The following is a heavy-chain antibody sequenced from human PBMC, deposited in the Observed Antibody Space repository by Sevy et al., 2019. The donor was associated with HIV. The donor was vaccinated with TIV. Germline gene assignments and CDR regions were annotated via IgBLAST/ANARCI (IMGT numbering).Heavy chain of an antibody. Sequence: ASVKVSCKASGYTFITYYVHWVRQAPGQGLEWMGLIDPSGSTRYAQKFQGRVSMTGDTSTTTVYMELSSLTSEDTAVYYCARDRDLSGSYLEYYYYAMDVWGQGPRSPSP. V-gene: IGHV1-46*01. D-gene: IGHD1-26*01. J-gene: IGHJ6*02. CDR3: ARDRDLSGSYLEYYYYAMDV. CDR1: GYTFITYY. CDR2: IDPSGST.